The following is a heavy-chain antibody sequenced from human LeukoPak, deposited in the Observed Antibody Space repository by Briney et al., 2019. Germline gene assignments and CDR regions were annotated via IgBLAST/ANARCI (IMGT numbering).Heavy chain of an antibody. CDR2: IRYDGSNK. V-gene: IGHV3-30*02. CDR1: GFTFSSYS. Sequence: GGSLRLSCAASGFTFSSYSMNWVRQAPGKGLEWVAFIRYDGSNKIYADSVKGRFTISRDNSKNTLFLQMNSLRAEDTAVYYCAKDGKTRNWNYFQAKPVYWGQGTLVTVSS. J-gene: IGHJ4*02. D-gene: IGHD1-7*01. CDR3: AKDGKTRNWNYFQAKPVY.